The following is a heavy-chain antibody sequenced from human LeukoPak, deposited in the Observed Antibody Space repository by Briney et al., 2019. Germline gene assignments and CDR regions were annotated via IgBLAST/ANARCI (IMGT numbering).Heavy chain of an antibody. J-gene: IGHJ4*02. Sequence: SETLSLTCAVYGVSFSGYYWSGIRQPPGKGLEWIGEIDHSGSTNYNPSLKSRVTISVDTSKKQFSLKLSSVTAADTAVYYCARSRRGPFDYWGQRTLVTVSS. CDR3: ARSRRGPFDY. D-gene: IGHD1-14*01. CDR1: GVSFSGYY. CDR2: IDHSGST. V-gene: IGHV4-34*01.